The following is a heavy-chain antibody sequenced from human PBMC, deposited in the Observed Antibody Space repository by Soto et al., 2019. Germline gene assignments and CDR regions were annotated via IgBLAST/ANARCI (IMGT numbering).Heavy chain of an antibody. CDR1: GGPISSGGYY. CDR3: ARSIDP. J-gene: IGHJ5*02. CDR2: IYYSGFT. Sequence: SETLSLTSTIPGGPISSGGYYWSWIRQHPGKGLEWIGYIYYSGFTYYKTSLKSRVTLSVDTSKNQFSLKLSSVTAADTAVYYCARSIDPWGQGTLVT. V-gene: IGHV4-31*03.